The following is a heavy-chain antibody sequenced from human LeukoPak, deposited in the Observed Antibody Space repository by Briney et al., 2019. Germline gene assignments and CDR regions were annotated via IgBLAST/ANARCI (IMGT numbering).Heavy chain of an antibody. CDR1: GDSISSSSYY. D-gene: IGHD3-3*01. CDR2: IYYSGST. J-gene: IGHJ3*02. CDR3: ARVLAYPDAFDI. Sequence: SETLSLTCTVSGDSISSSSYYWGWIRQPPGKGLEWIGSIYYSGSTYYNPSLKSRVTISVDTSKNQFSLKLSSVTAADTAVYYCARVLAYPDAFDIWGQGTMVTVSS. V-gene: IGHV4-39*01.